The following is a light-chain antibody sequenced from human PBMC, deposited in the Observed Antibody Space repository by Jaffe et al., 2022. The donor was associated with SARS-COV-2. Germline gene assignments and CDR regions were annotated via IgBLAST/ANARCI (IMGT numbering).Light chain of an antibody. Sequence: DIVMTQSPDSLAVSLGERATINCKSSQSLLYSSNNKDHLAWYQQKPGHPPKLLIDWASTRESGVPDRFSGSGSGTDFTLTISSLQAEDVAVYYCQQYYSTPYTFGQGTKLEIK. CDR3: QQYYSTPYT. CDR1: QSLLYSSNNKDH. V-gene: IGKV4-1*01. CDR2: WAS. J-gene: IGKJ2*01.